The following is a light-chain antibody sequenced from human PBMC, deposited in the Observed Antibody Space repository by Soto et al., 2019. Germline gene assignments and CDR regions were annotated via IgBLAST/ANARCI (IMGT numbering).Light chain of an antibody. CDR1: QSVSSSY. CDR2: GAS. Sequence: EIVLTQSPGTLSLSPWERATLSCRASQSVSSSYLAWYQHKPGQAPRLLIYGASSRATGIPDRFSGSGSGTDFTLTISRLEPEDFAVYYCQQYGSSLWTFGQGTKVDIK. CDR3: QQYGSSLWT. J-gene: IGKJ1*01. V-gene: IGKV3-20*01.